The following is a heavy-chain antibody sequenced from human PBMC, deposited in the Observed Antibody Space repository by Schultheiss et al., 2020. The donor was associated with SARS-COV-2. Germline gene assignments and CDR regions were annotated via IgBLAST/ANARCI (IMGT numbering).Heavy chain of an antibody. CDR2: IYHSGST. D-gene: IGHD6-6*01. CDR3: ARDTSIASYFDY. Sequence: SQTLSLTCTVSGGSISSYYWSWIRQPPGKGLEWIGYIYHSGSTYYNPSLKSRVTMSVDTSKNQFSLNLSSVTAADTAVYYCARDTSIASYFDYWGQGTLVTVSS. J-gene: IGHJ4*02. V-gene: IGHV4-59*01. CDR1: GGSISSYY.